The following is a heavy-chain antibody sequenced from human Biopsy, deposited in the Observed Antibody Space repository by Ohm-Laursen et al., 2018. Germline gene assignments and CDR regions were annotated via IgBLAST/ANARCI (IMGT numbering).Heavy chain of an antibody. CDR2: IYDRGSTA. CDR1: GDSISSYY. J-gene: IGHJ4*02. Sequence: SETLSLTCTVSGDSISSYYWTWIRQPPGQGLEYIGYIYDRGSTANYNPSLESRVTMSVDMPKNQFPLKLSSVTAADTAIYYCARGMRSSGWPYFDSWGQGTLVTVSS. V-gene: IGHV4-59*01. D-gene: IGHD6-19*01. CDR3: ARGMRSSGWPYFDS.